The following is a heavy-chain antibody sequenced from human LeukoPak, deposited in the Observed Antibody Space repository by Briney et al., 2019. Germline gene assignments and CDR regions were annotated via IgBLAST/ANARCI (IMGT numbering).Heavy chain of an antibody. CDR3: ARVQPTGYYSDFDY. V-gene: IGHV4-59*01. Sequence: SSETLSLTCTVSGGSLSSYYWSWIRQSPGKRLEVIGCINYSGTTNYNPSLKSRVIMSVDTSKNQFSLQLTSVTAADTAVYYCARVQPTGYYSDFDYWGQGTLVTVSS. J-gene: IGHJ4*02. CDR2: INYSGTT. CDR1: GGSLSSYY. D-gene: IGHD1-26*01.